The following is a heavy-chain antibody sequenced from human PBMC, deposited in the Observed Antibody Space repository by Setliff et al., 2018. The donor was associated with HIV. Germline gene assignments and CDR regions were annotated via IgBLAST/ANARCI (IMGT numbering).Heavy chain of an antibody. Sequence: PSETLSLTCAVYGGSFTNYFWSWIRQSPGKGLGWIGEINHSGRTKYNPSLKSRVTMSVDTSKNQFSLKLKSVTAADTAVYYCFLFYDDRSGFYWDWGQGTPVTVSS. CDR3: FLFYDDRSGFYWD. D-gene: IGHD3-22*01. J-gene: IGHJ4*02. CDR2: INHSGRT. CDR1: GGSFTNYF. V-gene: IGHV4-34*01.